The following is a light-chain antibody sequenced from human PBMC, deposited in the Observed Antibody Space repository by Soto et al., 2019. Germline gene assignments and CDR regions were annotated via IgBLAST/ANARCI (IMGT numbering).Light chain of an antibody. Sequence: EIVMTQSPATLSVSPGERATLSCRASQSVSGNLAWYQQKPGQAPRLLIYDASTRATGIPARFSGSGSGTEFTLTISSLQSEDFAVYYCQHFGGTTFTFGQGTRLEIK. CDR2: DAS. CDR1: QSVSGN. V-gene: IGKV3-15*01. CDR3: QHFGGTTFT. J-gene: IGKJ5*01.